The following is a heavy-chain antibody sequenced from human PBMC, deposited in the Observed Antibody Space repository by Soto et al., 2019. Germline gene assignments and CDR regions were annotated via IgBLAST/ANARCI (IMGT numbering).Heavy chain of an antibody. CDR3: ARPFHTGSYYY. V-gene: IGHV4-30-4*01. Sequence: SETLSLTCTVSGGSISSGDYYWSWIRQPPGKGLEWIGYIYYSGSTYYNPSLKSRVTISVDTSKNQFSLNLRSVTAADTAVHYCARPFHTGSYYYWGQGTLVTVSS. J-gene: IGHJ4*02. CDR1: GGSISSGDYY. CDR2: IYYSGST. D-gene: IGHD1-26*01.